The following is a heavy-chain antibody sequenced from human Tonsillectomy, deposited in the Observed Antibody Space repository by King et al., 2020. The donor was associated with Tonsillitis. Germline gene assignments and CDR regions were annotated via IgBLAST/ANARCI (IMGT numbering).Heavy chain of an antibody. CDR3: AKDSENSFGVVSYFDY. V-gene: IGHV3-9*01. CDR2: ISWSSDTI. CDR1: GFTFDDYA. J-gene: IGHJ4*02. Sequence: VQLVESGGGLVQPGRSLRLSCAASGFTFDDYAMHWVRQAPGKGLEWVSSISWSSDTIDYGESVKGRFTSSRDNAKNSLYLLMNSLRAEDTALYYCAKDSENSFGVVSYFDYWGQGTLVTVSS. D-gene: IGHD3-3*01.